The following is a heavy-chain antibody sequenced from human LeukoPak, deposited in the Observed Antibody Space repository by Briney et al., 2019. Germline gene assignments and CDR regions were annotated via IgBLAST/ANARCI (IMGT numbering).Heavy chain of an antibody. CDR2: ISNGKA. D-gene: IGHD2-15*01. CDR3: VREAGYCAPVCVKTNWFDP. Sequence: GGSLRLSCAASGFPFSSDAMSWVRQPPGKGLEWVAAISNGKAYYADSVRGRFAISRDDSTNTVYLHMNSLRDEDTALYHCVREAGYCAPVCVKTNWFDPWGQGTLVTVSS. J-gene: IGHJ5*02. CDR1: GFPFSSDA. V-gene: IGHV3-23*01.